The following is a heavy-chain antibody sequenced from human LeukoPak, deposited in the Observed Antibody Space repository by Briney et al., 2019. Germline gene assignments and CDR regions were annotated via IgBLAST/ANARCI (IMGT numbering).Heavy chain of an antibody. Sequence: GASVKVSCKASGYTFTGYYMHWVRQAPGQGLEWMGWISAYNGNTNYAQKLQGRVTMTTDTSTSTAYMELRSLRSDDTAVYYCARVLRYYYDSSGYLFDAFDIWGQGTMVTVSS. CDR2: ISAYNGNT. D-gene: IGHD3-22*01. CDR3: ARVLRYYYDSSGYLFDAFDI. J-gene: IGHJ3*02. CDR1: GYTFTGYY. V-gene: IGHV1-18*04.